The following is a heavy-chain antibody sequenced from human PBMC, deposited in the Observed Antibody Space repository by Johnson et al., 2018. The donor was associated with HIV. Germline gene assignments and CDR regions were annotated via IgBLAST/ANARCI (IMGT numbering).Heavy chain of an antibody. V-gene: IGHV3-66*02. CDR2: IYSGGST. CDR3: ARVRIGRENAFDI. Sequence: VLLVESGGGVVQPGRSLRLSCAASGFTVSSNYMSWVRQALGKGLEWVSVIYSGGSTYYADSVKGRFTISRDNSKNTLYLQMNSLRAEDTAVYYCARVRIGRENAFDIWGQGTMVTVSS. D-gene: IGHD1-26*01. J-gene: IGHJ3*02. CDR1: GFTVSSNY.